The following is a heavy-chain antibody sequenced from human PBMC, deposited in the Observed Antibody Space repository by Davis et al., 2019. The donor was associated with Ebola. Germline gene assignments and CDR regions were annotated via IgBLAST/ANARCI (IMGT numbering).Heavy chain of an antibody. V-gene: IGHV3-30*18. D-gene: IGHD3-10*01. Sequence: GGSLRLSCAASGFTFSSYGMHWVRQAPGKGLEWVAVISYDGSNKYYADAVKGRFSISRENSKGTLYLQMNSLRAEDTAVYYCAKEWADTHTMVGYWGQGTLVTVSS. CDR2: ISYDGSNK. J-gene: IGHJ4*02. CDR3: AKEWADTHTMVGY. CDR1: GFTFSSYG.